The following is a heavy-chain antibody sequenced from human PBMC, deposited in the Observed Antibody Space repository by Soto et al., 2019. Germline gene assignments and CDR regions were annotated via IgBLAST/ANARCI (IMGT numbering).Heavy chain of an antibody. J-gene: IGHJ6*02. D-gene: IGHD6-13*01. V-gene: IGHV3-33*01. CDR1: GFTFSSYG. Sequence: QVQLVESGGGVVQPGRSLRLSCAASGFTFSSYGMHWVRQAPGKGLEWVAVIWYDGSNKYYADSVKGRFTISRDNSKNTLYRQMNSRRAEDRAVFYGARDRGQQLTFYYYYGMAVGGQGTTVPVPS. CDR2: IWYDGSNK. CDR3: ARDRGQQLTFYYYYGMAV.